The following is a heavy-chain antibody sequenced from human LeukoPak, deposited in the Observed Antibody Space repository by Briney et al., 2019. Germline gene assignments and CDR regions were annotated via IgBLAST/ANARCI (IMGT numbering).Heavy chain of an antibody. D-gene: IGHD4-17*01. CDR3: AKDNYGDYDY. J-gene: IGHJ4*02. V-gene: IGHV3-23*01. CDR2: ISGSGGST. Sequence: GGSLGLSCAASGFTFSSYAMSWVRQAPGKGVEWVSAISGSGGSTYYADSVKGRFTISRDNSKNTLYLQMNSLRAEDTAVYYCAKDNYGDYDYWGQGTLVTVSS. CDR1: GFTFSSYA.